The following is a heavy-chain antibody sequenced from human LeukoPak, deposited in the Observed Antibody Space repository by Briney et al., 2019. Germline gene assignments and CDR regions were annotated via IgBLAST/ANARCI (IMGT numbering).Heavy chain of an antibody. V-gene: IGHV3-20*04. CDR1: GFTFDDYG. D-gene: IGHD3-22*01. CDR2: INWNGGST. J-gene: IGHJ3*02. Sequence: GGSLRLSCAASGFTFDDYGMSWVRQAPGKGLEWVSGINWNGGSTGYADSVKGRFTISRDNAKNSLYLQMNSLRAEDTAVYYCAKDRFYDSSGYPVGAFDIWGQGTMVTVSS. CDR3: AKDRFYDSSGYPVGAFDI.